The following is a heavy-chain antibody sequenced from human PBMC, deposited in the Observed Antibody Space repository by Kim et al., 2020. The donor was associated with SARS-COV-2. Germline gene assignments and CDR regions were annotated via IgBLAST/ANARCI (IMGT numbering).Heavy chain of an antibody. J-gene: IGHJ4*02. V-gene: IGHV3-30*04. CDR2: ISYDGSNK. D-gene: IGHD1-26*01. Sequence: GGSLRLSCAASGFTFSSYAMHWVRQAPGKGLEWVAVISYDGSNKYYADSVKGRFTISRDNSKNTLYLQMNSLRAEDTAVYYCAREGNVGAIDPYFQPFDYWGQGTLVTVSS. CDR1: GFTFSSYA. CDR3: AREGNVGAIDPYFQPFDY.